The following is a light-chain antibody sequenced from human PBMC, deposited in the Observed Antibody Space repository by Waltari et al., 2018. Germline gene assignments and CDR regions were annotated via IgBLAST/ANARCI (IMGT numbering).Light chain of an antibody. CDR2: WAS. V-gene: IGKV4-1*01. CDR1: QSVLYSSNNENY. CDR3: QQYYSTPGYT. Sequence: DIVMTQSPDSLAVSLGERATINCKSSQSVLYSSNNENYLAWYQQKPGQPPKLLIYWASTRDSGVPDRFSGSRSGTDFTLTISSLQAEDVAVYYCQQYYSTPGYTFGQGTKLEIK. J-gene: IGKJ2*01.